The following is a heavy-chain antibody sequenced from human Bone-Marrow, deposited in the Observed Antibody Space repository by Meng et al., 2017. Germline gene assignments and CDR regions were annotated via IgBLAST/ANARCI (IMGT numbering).Heavy chain of an antibody. V-gene: IGHV3-33*01. CDR2: IWYDVSHE. D-gene: IGHD3-10*01. Sequence: GGSLRLSCAASGFTFSNFGMHWVRQAPGKGLEWVSVIWYDVSHEYYADSVEGRFTISRDNSKNTLYLRMNSLRAEDTAVYYCARSYYYGSGGYLDYWGQGTMVTVSS. CDR3: ARSYYYGSGGYLDY. CDR1: GFTFSNFG. J-gene: IGHJ4*02.